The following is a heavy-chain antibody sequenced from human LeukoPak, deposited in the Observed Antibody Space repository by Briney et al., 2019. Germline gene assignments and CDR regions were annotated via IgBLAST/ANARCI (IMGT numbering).Heavy chain of an antibody. D-gene: IGHD2-2*03. J-gene: IGHJ4*02. Sequence: PGGSLRLSCAASGFTFIRHGMHWLRQATGKGLEWVAFIRSDESDKYYIHSMKGRLTISRDTSTNTLFLQMYSLRSEDTAVYYCARDSSNERDSDGSFDSWGQGTLVTVSS. CDR1: GFTFIRHG. V-gene: IGHV3-30*02. CDR3: ARDSSNERDSDGSFDS. CDR2: IRSDESDK.